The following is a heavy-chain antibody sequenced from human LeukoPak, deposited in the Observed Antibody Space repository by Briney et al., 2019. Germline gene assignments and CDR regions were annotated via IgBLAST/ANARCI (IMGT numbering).Heavy chain of an antibody. V-gene: IGHV4-30-2*01. Sequence: SQTLSLTCAVSGGSISSGGYSWSWIRQPPGKGLEWIGYIYHVGSTSYNPSLKSRVTISIDRPKNQFSLKLTSVTAADTAVYYCARDLSYYYGSGSYYNPWGPGTLVTVSS. J-gene: IGHJ5*02. D-gene: IGHD3-10*01. CDR3: ARDLSYYYGSGSYYNP. CDR2: IYHVGST. CDR1: GGSISSGGYS.